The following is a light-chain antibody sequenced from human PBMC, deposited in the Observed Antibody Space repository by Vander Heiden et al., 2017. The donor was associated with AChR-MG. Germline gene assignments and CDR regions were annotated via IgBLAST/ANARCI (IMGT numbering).Light chain of an antibody. J-gene: IGKJ1*01. V-gene: IGKV3-20*01. CDR1: QSVSSSY. CDR3: QQYGRSPGT. Sequence: EIVLTQSPGTLSLSPGERATLSCRASQSVSSSYLAWYQQKLGQAPRLLIYGASNRAIGIPDRISASGSGTDFTLTISRLEPEDFAVYYCQQYGRSPGTFGHGTKVGIK. CDR2: GAS.